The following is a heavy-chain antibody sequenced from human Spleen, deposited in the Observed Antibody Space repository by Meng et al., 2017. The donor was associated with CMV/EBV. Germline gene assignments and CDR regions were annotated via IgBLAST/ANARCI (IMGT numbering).Heavy chain of an antibody. V-gene: IGHV1-18*04. D-gene: IGHD4-17*01. CDR1: GYTFTGYY. CDR3: ARDIGTVSLDY. Sequence: ASVKVSCKASGYTFTGYYMHWVRQAPGQGLEWMGWISAYNGNTNYAQKLQGRVTMTTDTSTSTAYMELRSLRSDDTAAYYCARDIGTVSLDYWGQGTLVTVSS. J-gene: IGHJ4*02. CDR2: ISAYNGNT.